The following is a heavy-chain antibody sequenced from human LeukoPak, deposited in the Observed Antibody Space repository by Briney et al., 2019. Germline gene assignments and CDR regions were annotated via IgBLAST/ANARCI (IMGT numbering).Heavy chain of an antibody. CDR3: ARYIAAAGTRLRYFDL. V-gene: IGHV3-53*01. D-gene: IGHD6-13*01. J-gene: IGHJ2*01. Sequence: GGSLRLSCAASGFTVSSNYMSWVRQAPGKGLEWVSVIYSGGSTYYAYSVKGGFTISRDNSKNTLYLQMNSLRAEDTAVYYCARYIAAAGTRLRYFDLWGRGTLATVSS. CDR1: GFTVSSNY. CDR2: IYSGGST.